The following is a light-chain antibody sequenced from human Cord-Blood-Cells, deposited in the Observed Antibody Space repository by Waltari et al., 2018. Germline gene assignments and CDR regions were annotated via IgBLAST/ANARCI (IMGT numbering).Light chain of an antibody. Sequence: QSALTQPASVSGSPGQSITISCTGTSSDVGGYNYVSWYQQHPGKAPRLMIYDVSKRPSGVAIRGSGSKSGNTASLTISGLQAEDEADYYCSSYTSSSTVVFGGGTKLTVL. J-gene: IGLJ2*01. CDR2: DVS. CDR1: SSDVGGYNY. CDR3: SSYTSSSTVV. V-gene: IGLV2-14*01.